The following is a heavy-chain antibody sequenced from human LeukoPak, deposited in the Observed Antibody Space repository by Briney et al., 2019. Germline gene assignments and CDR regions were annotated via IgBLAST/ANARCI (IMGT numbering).Heavy chain of an antibody. CDR1: GFTFSSYA. V-gene: IGHV3-23*01. J-gene: IGHJ4*02. CDR2: VNESGGRT. D-gene: IGHD1-26*01. Sequence: PGGSLGLSCAASGFTFSSYAMGWVRQAPGKGLEWVSTVNESGGRTYYADSVKGRFTMSRDNSKNTLYLQMNSLRVEDTAIYYCAKEGRPNSGGGFFDYWGQGTRVTVSS. CDR3: AKEGRPNSGGGFFDY.